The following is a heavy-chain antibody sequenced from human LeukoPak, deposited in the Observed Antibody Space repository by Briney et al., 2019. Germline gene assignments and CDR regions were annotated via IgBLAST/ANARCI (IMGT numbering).Heavy chain of an antibody. CDR3: ARDPAYDLGDQVLDY. D-gene: IGHD3-3*01. Sequence: PGGSLRLSCAASGFTFSSYGMHWVRQAPGKGLEWVAVIWYDGSNKYYADSVKGRFTISRDNSKNTLYLQMNSLRAEDTAVYYCARDPAYDLGDQVLDYWGQGTLVTVSS. V-gene: IGHV3-33*01. CDR2: IWYDGSNK. CDR1: GFTFSSYG. J-gene: IGHJ4*02.